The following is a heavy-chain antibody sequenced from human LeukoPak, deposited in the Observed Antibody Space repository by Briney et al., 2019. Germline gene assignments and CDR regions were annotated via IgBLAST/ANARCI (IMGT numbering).Heavy chain of an antibody. CDR3: ARDEGIAAADAFDY. CDR1: GFTFSSYG. J-gene: IGHJ4*02. CDR2: IRYDGSNK. Sequence: GGSLRLSCAASGFTFSSYGMHWVRQAPGKGLEWVAFIRYDGSNKYYADSVKGRFTISRDNAENSLYLQMNSLRDEDTAVYYCARDEGIAAADAFDYWGQGTLVTVSS. V-gene: IGHV3-30*02. D-gene: IGHD6-13*01.